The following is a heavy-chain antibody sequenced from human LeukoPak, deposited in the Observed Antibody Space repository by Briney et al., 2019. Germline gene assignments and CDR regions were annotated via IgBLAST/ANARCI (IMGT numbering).Heavy chain of an antibody. CDR1: GFTFKSYT. CDR2: ISTSSNYI. V-gene: IGHV3-21*01. J-gene: IGHJ4*02. Sequence: GGSLRLSCAASGFTFKSYTMNWVRQAPEKGLEWVSSISTSSNYIYYADSVKGRFTISRDNAKNALYLQMNSLRAEDTAVYYCARLFDYGDYRAEPYWGQGTLVTVSS. D-gene: IGHD4-17*01. CDR3: ARLFDYGDYRAEPY.